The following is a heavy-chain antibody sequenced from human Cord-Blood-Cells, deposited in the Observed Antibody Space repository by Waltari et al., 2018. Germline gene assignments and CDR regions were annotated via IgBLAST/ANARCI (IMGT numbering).Heavy chain of an antibody. D-gene: IGHD6-13*01. V-gene: IGHV4-34*01. CDR1: GGSFSGYY. Sequence: QVPLQQLGAGLLQPSGTLSLPCAVYGGSFSGYYWSWIRQPPGKGLEWIGEINHSGSTNYNPSLKSRVTISVDTSKNQFSLKLSSVTAADTAVYYCARVGAAGDYWGQGTLVTVSS. J-gene: IGHJ4*02. CDR2: INHSGST. CDR3: ARVGAAGDY.